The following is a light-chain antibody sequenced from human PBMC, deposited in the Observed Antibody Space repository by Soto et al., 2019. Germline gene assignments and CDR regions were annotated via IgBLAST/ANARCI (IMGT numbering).Light chain of an antibody. J-gene: IGKJ1*01. V-gene: IGKV3-20*01. Sequence: EIVLTQSPGTLSLSPGERATLSCRASQSVSSSYLAWYQQKPGQAPRLLMFGASSRATGIPDRFSGSGSGTDFTLTISRLEPEDFAVYYCRQYDSSPWTFGQGT. CDR2: GAS. CDR1: QSVSSSY. CDR3: RQYDSSPWT.